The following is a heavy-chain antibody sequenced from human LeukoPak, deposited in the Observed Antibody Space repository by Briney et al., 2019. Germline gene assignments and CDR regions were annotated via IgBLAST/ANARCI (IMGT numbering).Heavy chain of an antibody. CDR3: ARADPTDTPLFDY. V-gene: IGHV1-69*13. CDR2: IIPIFGTA. Sequence: GASVKVSCKVSGYTFTGYYMHWVRQAPGQGLEWMGGIIPIFGTANYAQKFQGRVTITADESTSTAYMELSSLRSEDTAVYYCARADPTDTPLFDYWGQGTLVTVSS. CDR1: GYTFTGYY. J-gene: IGHJ4*02.